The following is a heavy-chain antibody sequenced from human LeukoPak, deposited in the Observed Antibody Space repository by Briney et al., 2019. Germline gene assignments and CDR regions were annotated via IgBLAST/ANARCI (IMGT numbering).Heavy chain of an antibody. J-gene: IGHJ4*02. CDR3: ARYGKMGATRSYFDY. CDR1: GYSFPTHW. Sequence: GESLKISCKGSGYSFPTHWIGWVRQMPGKGQEWMGIIYPGDSDTRYSPSFQGQVTISADKSISTAYLQWSSLKASDTAMYYCARYGKMGATRSYFDYWGQGTPVTVSS. CDR2: IYPGDSDT. V-gene: IGHV5-51*01. D-gene: IGHD1-26*01.